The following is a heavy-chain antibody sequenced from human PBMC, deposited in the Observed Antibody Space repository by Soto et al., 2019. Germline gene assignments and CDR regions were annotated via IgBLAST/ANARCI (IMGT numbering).Heavy chain of an antibody. Sequence: QVQLQQWGAGLLKPSETLSLTCAVYGGSFSGYYWSWIRQPPGKGLEWSGEINHSGSTNYNPSLKSRVTISVDTSKNQCSLKLSSVTAADTAVYYCARARSAITMVRVEFDYWGQGTLVTVSS. J-gene: IGHJ4*02. V-gene: IGHV4-34*01. CDR3: ARARSAITMVRVEFDY. CDR1: GGSFSGYY. D-gene: IGHD3-10*01. CDR2: INHSGST.